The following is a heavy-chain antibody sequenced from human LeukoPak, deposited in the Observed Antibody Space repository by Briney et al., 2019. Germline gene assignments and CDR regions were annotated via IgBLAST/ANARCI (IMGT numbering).Heavy chain of an antibody. CDR1: GFTFNNYA. J-gene: IGHJ4*02. CDR3: ARNINGPDY. Sequence: GGSLRLSCAASGFTFNNYAMTWVRQAPGKGLEWVSSLLGSGGATYYATSVKGRFTISRDNSKNTLYLQMNTLRAEDTAVYYCARNINGPDYWGQGTLVTVSS. CDR2: LLGSGGAT. D-gene: IGHD2/OR15-2a*01. V-gene: IGHV3-23*01.